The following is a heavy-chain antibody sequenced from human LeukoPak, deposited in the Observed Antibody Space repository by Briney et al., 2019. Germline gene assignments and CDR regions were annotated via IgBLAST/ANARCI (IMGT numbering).Heavy chain of an antibody. D-gene: IGHD3-22*01. CDR2: ISYNGEQT. Sequence: GGSLRLSCAGSGFTFSQYLMHWVRQAPGKGLEYLSVISYNGEQTYYSKSVTGRFTISRDNSKNMLYLQMGSLRPEDTAVYFCARDPSVGGFSGSELDLWGQGTLVTVSS. CDR3: ARDPSVGGFSGSELDL. V-gene: IGHV3-64*01. J-gene: IGHJ5*02. CDR1: GFTFSQYL.